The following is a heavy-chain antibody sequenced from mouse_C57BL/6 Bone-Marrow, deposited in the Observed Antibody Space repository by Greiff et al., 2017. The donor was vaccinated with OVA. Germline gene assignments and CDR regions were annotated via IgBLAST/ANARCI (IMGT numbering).Heavy chain of an antibody. CDR3: ARKDLPQGSWFAY. Sequence: QVQLQQPGAELAKPGASVKLSCKASGYTFTSYWMHWVKQRPGQGLEWIGYINPSSGYTKYNQKFKDKATLTADKSSSTAYMQLSSLTYEDSAVYYCARKDLPQGSWFAYWGQGTLVTVSA. J-gene: IGHJ3*01. CDR2: INPSSGYT. V-gene: IGHV1-7*01. CDR1: GYTFTSYW. D-gene: IGHD2-1*01.